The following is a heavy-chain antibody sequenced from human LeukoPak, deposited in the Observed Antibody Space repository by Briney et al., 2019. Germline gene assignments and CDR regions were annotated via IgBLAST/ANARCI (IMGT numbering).Heavy chain of an antibody. J-gene: IGHJ4*02. V-gene: IGHV4-34*01. CDR1: GGSFSGYY. D-gene: IGHD5-18*01. CDR2: INHSGGT. CDR3: ARGNRGYSYAKN. Sequence: SETLSLTCAVYGGSFSGYYWSWIRQPPGKGLEWIGEINHSGGTNYNPSLKSRVTISVDTSKNQFSLKLSSVTAADTAVYYCARGNRGYSYAKNWGQGTLVTVSS.